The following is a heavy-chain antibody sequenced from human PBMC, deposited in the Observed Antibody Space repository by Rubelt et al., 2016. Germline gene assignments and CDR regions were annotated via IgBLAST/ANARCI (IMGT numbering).Heavy chain of an antibody. Sequence: GGGVVQPGRSLRLPCAASGLTFSSYGMHWVRQAPGRGLEWVATISGSGDHSYYADSVKGRFTISRDNSKNTLYLQLNSLRAEDTAVYYCARDNSNYVVSYNWFDAWGQGTLVTVSS. CDR2: ISGSGDHS. V-gene: IGHV3-23*01. CDR1: GLTFSSYG. CDR3: ARDNSNYVVSYNWFDA. J-gene: IGHJ5*02. D-gene: IGHD4-11*01.